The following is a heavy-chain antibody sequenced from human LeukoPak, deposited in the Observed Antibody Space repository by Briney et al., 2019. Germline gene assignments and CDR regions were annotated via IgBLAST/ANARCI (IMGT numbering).Heavy chain of an antibody. J-gene: IGHJ4*02. V-gene: IGHV3-23*01. CDR1: GFTFSSYA. D-gene: IGHD5-12*01. CDR3: AKCRGCSGYEHFDY. Sequence: GGSLRLSCAASGFTFSSYAMSWVRQAPGKGLEWVSAVSGSGGSTYYVDSVKGRFTISRDNSKNTLYLQMNSLRAEDTAVYYCAKCRGCSGYEHFDYWGQGTLVTVSS. CDR2: VSGSGGST.